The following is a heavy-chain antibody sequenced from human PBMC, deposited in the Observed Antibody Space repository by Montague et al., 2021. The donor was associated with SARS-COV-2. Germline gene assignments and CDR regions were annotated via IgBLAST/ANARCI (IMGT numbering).Heavy chain of an antibody. V-gene: IGHV6-1*01. D-gene: IGHD6-19*01. CDR1: GDSVPSNSAA. J-gene: IGHJ4*02. Sequence: CAISGDSVPSNSAAWNWIRQSPSRGLEWLGRTYYRSKWFHDYAISVKSRIIINPDTSKNQFSLQLNSVTPEDTAVYYCANFAVSGTTADYWGQGILVTVSS. CDR2: TYYRSKWFH. CDR3: ANFAVSGTTADY.